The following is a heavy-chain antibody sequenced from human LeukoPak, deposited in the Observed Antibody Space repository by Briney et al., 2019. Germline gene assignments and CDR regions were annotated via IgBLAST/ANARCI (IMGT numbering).Heavy chain of an antibody. J-gene: IGHJ6*02. V-gene: IGHV4-34*01. Sequence: PSETLSLTCAVYGGSFSGYYWSWIRQPPGKGLEWIGEINHSGSTNYNPSLKSRVTISVDTSKNQFSLKLSSVTAADTAVYYCARGPPGLEWLLTGMDVWGQGTTVTVSS. CDR3: ARGPPGLEWLLTGMDV. CDR2: INHSGST. D-gene: IGHD3-3*01. CDR1: GGSFSGYY.